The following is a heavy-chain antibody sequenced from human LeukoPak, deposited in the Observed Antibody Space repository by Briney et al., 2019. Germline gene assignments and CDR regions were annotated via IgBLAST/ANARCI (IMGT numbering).Heavy chain of an antibody. D-gene: IGHD6-6*01. Sequence: GGSPRLSCAASGFTFSSYEMNWVRQAPGKGLEWVSYISSSGSTIYYADSVKGRFTISRDNAKNSLYLQMNSLRAEDTAVYYCARVKYSRVVGAFDYWGQGTLVTVSS. CDR3: ARVKYSRVVGAFDY. V-gene: IGHV3-48*03. CDR1: GFTFSSYE. J-gene: IGHJ4*02. CDR2: ISSSGSTI.